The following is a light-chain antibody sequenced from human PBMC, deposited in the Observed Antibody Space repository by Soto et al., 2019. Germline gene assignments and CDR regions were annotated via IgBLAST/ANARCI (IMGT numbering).Light chain of an antibody. V-gene: IGLV1-44*01. CDR3: AAWDDSLNGFVV. Sequence: QSVLTQPPSASGTPGQRVTISCSGSSSNIGSNTVNWYQQLPGTATKPLIYSNNQRPSGVPDRFSGSKSGTSASLAISGLQSEDEADYYCAAWDDSLNGFVVFGGGTKLTVL. J-gene: IGLJ2*01. CDR1: SSNIGSNT. CDR2: SNN.